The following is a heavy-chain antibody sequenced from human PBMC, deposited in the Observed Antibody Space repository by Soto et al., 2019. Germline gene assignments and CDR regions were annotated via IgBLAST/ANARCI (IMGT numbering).Heavy chain of an antibody. V-gene: IGHV3-23*01. D-gene: IGHD3-22*01. J-gene: IGHJ4*02. CDR1: GITISNYP. CDR3: VKDDGGYPSTAPH. CDR2: ISGSGDRT. Sequence: EVQQLESGGGLVQPGGSLRLSCAASGITISNYPMSWVRQAPGKGLDWVSGISGSGDRTYYADSAKGRFTISKDISKNSLSLQLDSLGVEDTAVYFCVKDDGGYPSTAPHWGQGTLVTVSS.